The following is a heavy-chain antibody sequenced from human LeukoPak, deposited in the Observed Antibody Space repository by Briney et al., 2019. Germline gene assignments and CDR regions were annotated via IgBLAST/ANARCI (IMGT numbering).Heavy chain of an antibody. CDR3: VRLAGHFLMDSYYYMDV. V-gene: IGHV4-39*01. J-gene: IGHJ6*03. CDR2: IDYSLNT. D-gene: IGHD3-3*01. CDR1: GGSISTNNYY. Sequence: SETLSLTCSVSGGSISTNNYYWGGIRQPPGKGLEWIGSIDYSLNTYYNPSLKSRVTISVDTSKNHFSLRLSSVTAADTAVFYCVRLAGHFLMDSYYYMDVWGKGTTVTVSS.